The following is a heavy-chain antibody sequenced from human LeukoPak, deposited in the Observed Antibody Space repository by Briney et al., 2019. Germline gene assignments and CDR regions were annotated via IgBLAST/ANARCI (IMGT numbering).Heavy chain of an antibody. CDR3: ARDRGEGYYFDY. J-gene: IGHJ4*02. CDR2: MNPNSGNT. CDR1: GYTFTTYD. Sequence: GASVKVSCKASGYTFTTYDINWVRQATGQGLEWMGWMNPNSGNTGYVQKFQGRVTITRNTSASTAYMELSSLRSEDTAVYYCARDRGEGYYFDYWGQGTLVTVSS. V-gene: IGHV1-8*03. D-gene: IGHD3-10*01.